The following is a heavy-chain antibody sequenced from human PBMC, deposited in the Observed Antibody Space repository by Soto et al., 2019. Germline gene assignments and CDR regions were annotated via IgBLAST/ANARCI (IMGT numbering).Heavy chain of an antibody. J-gene: IGHJ5*02. Sequence: SETLSLTCAVSGGSISSGGYSWSWIRQPPGKGLEWIGYIYHSGSTYYNPSLKSRVTISVDRSKNQFSLKLSSGTAADTAVYYCARVPDRWGQGTLVTVSS. CDR2: IYHSGST. D-gene: IGHD2-2*01. V-gene: IGHV4-30-2*01. CDR1: GGSISSGGYS. CDR3: ARVPDR.